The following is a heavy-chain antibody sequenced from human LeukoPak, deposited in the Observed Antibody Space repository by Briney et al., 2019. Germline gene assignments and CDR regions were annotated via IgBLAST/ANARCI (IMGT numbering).Heavy chain of an antibody. J-gene: IGHJ4*02. CDR1: GFTFSSYS. CDR3: ARDAPYYYDSSGYYLFDY. Sequence: PGGSLRLPCAASGFTFSSYSMNWVRQAPGKGLEWVSYISSSSSTIYYADSVKGRFTISRDNAKNSLYLQMNSLRAEDTAVYYCARDAPYYYDSSGYYLFDYWGQGTLVTVSS. CDR2: ISSSSSTI. V-gene: IGHV3-48*01. D-gene: IGHD3-22*01.